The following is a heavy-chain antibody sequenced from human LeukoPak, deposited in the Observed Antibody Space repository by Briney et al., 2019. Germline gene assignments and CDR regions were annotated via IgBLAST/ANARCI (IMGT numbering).Heavy chain of an antibody. V-gene: IGHV4-39*07. D-gene: IGHD2-15*01. CDR2: IYYSGST. CDR1: GGSISSSSYY. Sequence: SETLSLTCTVSGGSISSSSYYWGWIRQPPGKGLEWIGSIYYSGSTYYNPSLKSRVTISVDTSKNQFSLKLSSVTAADTAVYYCARQECSGGSCYSIDYWGQGTLVTVSS. CDR3: ARQECSGGSCYSIDY. J-gene: IGHJ4*02.